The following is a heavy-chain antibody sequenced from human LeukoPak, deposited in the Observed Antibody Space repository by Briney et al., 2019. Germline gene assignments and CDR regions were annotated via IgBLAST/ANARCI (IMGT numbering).Heavy chain of an antibody. D-gene: IGHD1-26*01. V-gene: IGHV3-74*01. CDR2: INSDGSST. CDR3: ARVSGSYGIDY. CDR1: GFTFSSYW. Sequence: PGGSLRLSCAASGFTFSSYWMHWVRQAPGKGLVWVSRINSDGSSTSYADSVKGRFTISRDNAKNTLYLQMNSLRAEDTAVYYCARVSGSYGIDYWGQGTLVTVSS. J-gene: IGHJ4*02.